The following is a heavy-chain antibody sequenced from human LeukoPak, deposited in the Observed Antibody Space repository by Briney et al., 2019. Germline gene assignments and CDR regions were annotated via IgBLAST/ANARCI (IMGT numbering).Heavy chain of an antibody. V-gene: IGHV1-69*05. J-gene: IGHJ5*02. Sequence: ASVKVSCKASGGTFSSYAISWVRQAPGQGLEWMGGIIPIFGTASYAQKFQGRVTITTDESTSTAYMELSSLRSEDTAVYYCARALVVPADPEENWFDPWGQGTLVTVSS. D-gene: IGHD2-2*01. CDR1: GGTFSSYA. CDR3: ARALVVPADPEENWFDP. CDR2: IIPIFGTA.